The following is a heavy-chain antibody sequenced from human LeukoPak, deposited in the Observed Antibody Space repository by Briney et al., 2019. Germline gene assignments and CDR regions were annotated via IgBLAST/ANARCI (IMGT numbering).Heavy chain of an antibody. Sequence: GGSLRLSCAASGFTFSNYGMHWVRQAPGKGLEGVAFISYDGSNKYYADSVKGRFTISRDNSKNTLYLQMNSLRAEETAVYYCAKDFGSDTSGWYRYFQHWGQGTLVTVSS. CDR2: ISYDGSNK. CDR1: GFTFSNYG. D-gene: IGHD6-13*01. V-gene: IGHV3-30*18. CDR3: AKDFGSDTSGWYRYFQH. J-gene: IGHJ1*01.